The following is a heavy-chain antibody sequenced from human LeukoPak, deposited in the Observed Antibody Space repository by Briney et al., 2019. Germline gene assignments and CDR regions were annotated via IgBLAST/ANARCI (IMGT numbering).Heavy chain of an antibody. J-gene: IGHJ4*02. V-gene: IGHV3-48*01. Sequence: GGSLRLSCAVSGFTFTYYGMNWVRQAPGKGLEWVSYISSNSRTVEYADSVKGRFTISRDNAKNSLYLQMNTLRAEDTAVYYCARGGAARPDYWGRGTLVSVSS. CDR2: ISSNSRTV. CDR1: GFTFTYYG. CDR3: ARGGAARPDY. D-gene: IGHD6-6*01.